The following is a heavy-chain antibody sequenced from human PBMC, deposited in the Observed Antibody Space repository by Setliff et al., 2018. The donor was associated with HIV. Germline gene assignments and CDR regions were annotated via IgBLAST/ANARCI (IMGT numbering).Heavy chain of an antibody. J-gene: IGHJ4*02. Sequence: PGGSLRLSCAASGFTFSFYGMRWVRQAPGKGLEWVAFIRYDDSYKFYADSVKGRFTISRDNSKNTLYLQMNSLRADDTAVYYCAKNLYRSPWSPLDYWGQGTLVTVSS. D-gene: IGHD6-19*01. CDR3: AKNLYRSPWSPLDY. CDR1: GFTFSFYG. V-gene: IGHV3-30*02. CDR2: IRYDDSYK.